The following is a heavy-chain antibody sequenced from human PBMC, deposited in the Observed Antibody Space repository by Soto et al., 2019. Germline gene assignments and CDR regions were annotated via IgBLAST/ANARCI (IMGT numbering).Heavy chain of an antibody. CDR2: INPNSGDT. D-gene: IGHD5-12*01. Sequence: GASVKVSCKPSGYTFTNHYIHWVRQAPGQGLEWMGWINPNSGDTNYAQKFKDWVTITRDTSIDTAFLELNRLTSDATAVYFCARERYTDYNLFDFWGQGTLVTVSS. V-gene: IGHV1-2*04. CDR1: GYTFTNHY. J-gene: IGHJ4*02. CDR3: ARERYTDYNLFDF.